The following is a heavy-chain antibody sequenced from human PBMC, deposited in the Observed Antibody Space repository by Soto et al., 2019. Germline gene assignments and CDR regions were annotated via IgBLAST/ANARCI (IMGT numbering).Heavy chain of an antibody. V-gene: IGHV3-48*01. J-gene: IGHJ6*03. CDR2: ISSSSSTI. CDR1: GFTFSTFA. Sequence: EVQLVESGGGLVQPAGSLRLSCAASGFTFSTFAMNWVRQAPGKGLEWVSYISSSSSTISYADSVKGRFTISRDNAKNELYLQMNSLRADDTAVYYCARDPNWGECDSGGYYYYYYYMDVWGKGTTVTVSS. CDR3: ARDPNWGECDSGGYYYYYYYMDV. D-gene: IGHD2-21*01.